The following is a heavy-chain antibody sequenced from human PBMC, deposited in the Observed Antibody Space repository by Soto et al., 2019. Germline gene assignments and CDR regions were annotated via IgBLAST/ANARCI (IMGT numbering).Heavy chain of an antibody. D-gene: IGHD6-19*01. CDR3: AREPGRIAVAGFDY. Sequence: QVQLVESGGGVVQPGRSLRLSCVASGFMFDSYGMHWVRQAPGKGLEWVAIILYDGSEKYHADSVKGRFTISRDNSKNTLYLQMKSLRAEDTALYYCAREPGRIAVAGFDYWGQGTLVTVSS. J-gene: IGHJ4*02. CDR1: GFMFDSYG. CDR2: ILYDGSEK. V-gene: IGHV3-33*01.